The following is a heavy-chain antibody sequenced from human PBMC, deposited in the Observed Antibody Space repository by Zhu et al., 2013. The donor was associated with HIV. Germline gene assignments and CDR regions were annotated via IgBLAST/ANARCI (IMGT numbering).Heavy chain of an antibody. CDR3: ARDTSGWYGYFDF. D-gene: IGHD6-19*01. CDR2: IYYSGST. J-gene: IGHJ4*02. Sequence: QVQLQESGPGLVKPSETLSLNCTVSGGSISRSAYYWGWIRQSPGKGLEWIGHIYYSGSTDYNPSLQSRATISVDTSKNQFFLKLRYMTAADTAVYFCARDTSGWYGYFDFWGQGSLVTVSS. CDR1: GGSISRSAYY. V-gene: IGHV4-39*07.